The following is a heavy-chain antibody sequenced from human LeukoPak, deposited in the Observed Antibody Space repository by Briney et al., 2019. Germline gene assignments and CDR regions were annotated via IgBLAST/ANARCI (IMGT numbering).Heavy chain of an antibody. CDR2: INHGGST. Sequence: SETLSLTCAVYGGSFSGDFWSWIRQSPGKGLEWIGEINHGGSTTYNPSLQSRVTMSVDTSKNQFSLKLSSVTAADTAVYFCARARNYYDSSDYYYEGDAFDIWGQGTMVTVSS. CDR3: ARARNYYDSSDYYYEGDAFDI. J-gene: IGHJ3*02. D-gene: IGHD3-22*01. V-gene: IGHV4-34*01. CDR1: GGSFSGDF.